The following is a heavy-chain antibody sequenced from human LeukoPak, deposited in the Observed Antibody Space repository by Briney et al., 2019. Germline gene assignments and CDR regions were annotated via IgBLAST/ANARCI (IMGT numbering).Heavy chain of an antibody. V-gene: IGHV4-34*01. Sequence: KPSETLSLTCAVSGGSFSGYYWSWIRQPPGKGLEWIGEINHSGSTNYNPSLKSRVTISVDTSKNQFSLKLSSVTAADTAVYYCARSVEVATIRPLGYWGQGTLVTVSS. CDR2: INHSGST. J-gene: IGHJ4*02. CDR1: GGSFSGYY. D-gene: IGHD5-24*01. CDR3: ARSVEVATIRPLGY.